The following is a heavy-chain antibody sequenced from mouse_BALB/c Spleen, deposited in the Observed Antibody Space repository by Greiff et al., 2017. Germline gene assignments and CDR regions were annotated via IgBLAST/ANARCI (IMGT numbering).Heavy chain of an antibody. CDR2: IDPANGNT. J-gene: IGHJ4*01. V-gene: IGHV14-3*02. CDR1: GFNIKDTY. Sequence: EVQLQQSGAELVKPGASVKLSCTASGFNIKDTYMHWVKQRPEQGLEWIGRIDPANGNTNYDPKFQGKATITADTSSTTAYLQLSSLTSEDTAVYYCAREYYGSSYAMDYWGQGTSVTVSS. CDR3: AREYYGSSYAMDY. D-gene: IGHD1-1*01.